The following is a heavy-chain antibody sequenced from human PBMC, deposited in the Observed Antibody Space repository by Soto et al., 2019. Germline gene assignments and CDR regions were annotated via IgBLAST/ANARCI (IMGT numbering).Heavy chain of an antibody. V-gene: IGHV3-49*04. D-gene: IGHD4-17*01. J-gene: IGHJ6*02. CDR1: GFTFGDYA. CDR2: IRSKAYGGTT. CDR3: TRAAYAHYGMDV. Sequence: GESLRLSCTASGFTFGDYAMSWVRQAPGKGLEWVGFIRSKAYGGTTEYAASVKGRFTISRDDSKSIAYLQMNSLKTEDTAVYYCTRAAYAHYGMDVWGQGTTVTVSS.